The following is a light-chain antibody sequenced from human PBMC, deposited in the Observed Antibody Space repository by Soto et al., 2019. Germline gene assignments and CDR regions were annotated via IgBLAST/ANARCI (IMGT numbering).Light chain of an antibody. V-gene: IGKV3-20*01. CDR1: QSVTSSY. J-gene: IGKJ5*01. CDR3: QQYGSSLPIT. CDR2: GAS. Sequence: EIVLTQSPGTLSLSPGEKNTLSCRARQSVTSSYLAWYQQKPGQAPRLLIYGASSRATGIPDRFSGSGSGTDFTLTISRLEPEDFAVYYCQQYGSSLPITFGQGTRLEIK.